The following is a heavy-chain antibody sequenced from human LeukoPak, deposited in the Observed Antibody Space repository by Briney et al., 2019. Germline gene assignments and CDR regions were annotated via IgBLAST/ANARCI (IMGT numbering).Heavy chain of an antibody. CDR3: AKDPHKYSSADAFDI. J-gene: IGHJ3*02. Sequence: GRSLRLSCAASGFTFDDYAMHWVRQAPGKGLEWVSGISWNSGSIGYADSVKGRFTISRDNAKNSLYLQMNSLRAEDTALYYCAKDPHKYSSADAFDIWGQGTMLTVSS. CDR1: GFTFDDYA. V-gene: IGHV3-9*01. CDR2: ISWNSGSI. D-gene: IGHD6-25*01.